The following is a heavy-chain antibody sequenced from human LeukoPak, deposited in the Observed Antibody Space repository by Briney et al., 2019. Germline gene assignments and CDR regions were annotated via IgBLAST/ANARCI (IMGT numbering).Heavy chain of an antibody. Sequence: GGSLRLSCAASGFTFSSYAMSWVRQAPGKGLEWVSAISGSGGSTYYADSVKGRFTISRDNSKNTLYLQMNSLRAEDTAVYYCARGRIAAAGTQVRYWGQGTLVTVSS. J-gene: IGHJ4*02. D-gene: IGHD6-13*01. CDR1: GFTFSSYA. V-gene: IGHV3-23*01. CDR2: ISGSGGST. CDR3: ARGRIAAAGTQVRY.